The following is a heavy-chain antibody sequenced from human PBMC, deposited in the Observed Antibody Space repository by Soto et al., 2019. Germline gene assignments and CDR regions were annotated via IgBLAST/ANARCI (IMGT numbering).Heavy chain of an antibody. CDR3: AIDYGDPTDAFDI. Sequence: GGSLRLSCAASGFTFSSYSMNWVRQAPGKGLEWVSSISSSSSYIYYADSVKGRFTISRDNAKNSLYLQMNSLRAEDTAVYYCAIDYGDPTDAFDIWGQGTMVTV. D-gene: IGHD4-17*01. CDR1: GFTFSSYS. J-gene: IGHJ3*02. CDR2: ISSSSSYI. V-gene: IGHV3-21*01.